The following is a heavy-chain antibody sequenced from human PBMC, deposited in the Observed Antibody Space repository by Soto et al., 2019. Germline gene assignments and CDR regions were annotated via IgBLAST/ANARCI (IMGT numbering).Heavy chain of an antibody. V-gene: IGHV3-23*01. Sequence: GGSLRLSCAASGFTFSSYAMSWVRQAPGKGLEWVSAISGSGGSTYYADSVKGRFTISRDNSKNTLYLQMNSLRAEDTAVYYCAKHPNVLLWFGELSPPIPYYFDYWGQGTLVTVSS. J-gene: IGHJ4*02. D-gene: IGHD3-10*01. CDR3: AKHPNVLLWFGELSPPIPYYFDY. CDR2: ISGSGGST. CDR1: GFTFSSYA.